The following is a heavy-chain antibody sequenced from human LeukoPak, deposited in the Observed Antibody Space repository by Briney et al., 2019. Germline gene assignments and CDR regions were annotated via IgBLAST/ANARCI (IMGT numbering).Heavy chain of an antibody. CDR2: IIPILGIA. CDR3: AREGFTMVRGVILY. Sequence: GASVKVSCKASGGTFSSYAIGWVRQAPGQGLEWMGRIIPILGIANYAQKFQGRVTITADKSTSTAYMELSSLRSEDTAVYYCAREGFTMVRGVILYWGQGTLVTVSS. D-gene: IGHD3-10*01. V-gene: IGHV1-69*04. J-gene: IGHJ4*02. CDR1: GGTFSSYA.